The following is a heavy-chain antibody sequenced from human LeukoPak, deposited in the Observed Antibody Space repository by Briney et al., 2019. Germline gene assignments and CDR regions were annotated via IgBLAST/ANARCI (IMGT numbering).Heavy chain of an antibody. D-gene: IGHD3-3*01. CDR2: INHSGST. Sequence: SETLSLTCAVYGGSFSGYYWSWIRQPPGKGLEWIGEINHSGSTNYNPSLKSRVTISVDTSNNQFSLKLTSVTGADTAVFFCASRKDFWSGRYYYYYMVVWGKGTTVTVSS. CDR3: ASRKDFWSGRYYYYYMVV. J-gene: IGHJ6*03. CDR1: GGSFSGYY. V-gene: IGHV4-34*01.